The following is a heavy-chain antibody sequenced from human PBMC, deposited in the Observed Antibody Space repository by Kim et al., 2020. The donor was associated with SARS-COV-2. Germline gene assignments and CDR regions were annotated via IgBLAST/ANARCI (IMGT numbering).Heavy chain of an antibody. CDR2: T. CDR3: ARGPVAALFDY. V-gene: IGHV4-59*09. D-gene: IGHD6-19*01. Sequence: TNYNPSRKSRVTISVDTSKNQFSLKLSSVTAADTAVYYCARGPVAALFDYWGQGTLVTVSS. J-gene: IGHJ4*02.